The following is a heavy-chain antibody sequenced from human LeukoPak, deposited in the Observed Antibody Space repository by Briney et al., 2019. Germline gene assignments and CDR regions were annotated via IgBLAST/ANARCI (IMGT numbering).Heavy chain of an antibody. Sequence: SETLFLTCTVSGGSISTYYWSWIRQPPGKGLEWIGYISYSGSTNYNPSLKSRVTISLDTSKNQFALKLSSVTAADTAVYYCARSIIGTRSKFDYWGQGTLVTVSS. V-gene: IGHV4-59*08. CDR2: ISYSGST. D-gene: IGHD1/OR15-1a*01. CDR3: ARSIIGTRSKFDY. J-gene: IGHJ4*02. CDR1: GGSISTYY.